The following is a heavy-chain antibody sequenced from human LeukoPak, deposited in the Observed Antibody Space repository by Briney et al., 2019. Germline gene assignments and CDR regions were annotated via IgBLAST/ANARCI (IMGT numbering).Heavy chain of an antibody. CDR3: ARRFYSSSWFTFDY. V-gene: IGHV1-2*02. Sequence: ASVKVSCKGSGSTFTGYYMHWVRQAPGQGLEWMGWINPNSGGTNYAQKFQGRVTMTRDTSISTAYMELSRLRSDDTAVYYCARRFYSSSWFTFDYWGQGTLVTVSS. J-gene: IGHJ4*02. CDR1: GSTFTGYY. D-gene: IGHD6-13*01. CDR2: INPNSGGT.